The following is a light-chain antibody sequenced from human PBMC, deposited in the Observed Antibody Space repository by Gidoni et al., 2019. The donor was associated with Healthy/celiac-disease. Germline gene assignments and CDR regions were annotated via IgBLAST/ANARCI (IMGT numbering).Light chain of an antibody. J-gene: IGLJ1*01. Sequence: QSVPTQPPSASGAPGHWLTISCTGSSSNIGAGYDVHWYQQLPGTAANLLTYGNSSRPSGVPDRFSGSKSGTSASLAITGLQAEDEADYYCQSYDSSLSGYVFGTGTKVTVL. CDR1: SSNIGAGYD. CDR3: QSYDSSLSGYV. V-gene: IGLV1-40*01. CDR2: GNS.